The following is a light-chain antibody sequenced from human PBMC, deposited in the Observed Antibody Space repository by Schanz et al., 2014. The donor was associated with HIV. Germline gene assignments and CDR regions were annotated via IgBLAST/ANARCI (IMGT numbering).Light chain of an antibody. Sequence: DIQMTQSPSTLSASVGDRVTITCRASQNINSWLAWFQQKPGKAPKLLIYKASTLESGVPSRFSGSGSGTGFTLTISCLQPDDFASYFCQQYNTRVTFGPGTRVEVK. CDR1: QNINSW. CDR2: KAS. CDR3: QQYNTRVT. J-gene: IGKJ1*01. V-gene: IGKV1-5*03.